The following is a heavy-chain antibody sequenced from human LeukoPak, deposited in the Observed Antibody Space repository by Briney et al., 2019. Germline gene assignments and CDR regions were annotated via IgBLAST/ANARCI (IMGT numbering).Heavy chain of an antibody. Sequence: GRSLRLSCAASGFTFSSYGMHWVRQAPGKGLEWVAFIRYDGSNKYYADSVKGRFTISRDNSKNTLYLQMNSLRAEDTAVYYCAKPDIVVVPAAKGGYYFDYWGQGTLVTVSS. CDR2: IRYDGSNK. V-gene: IGHV3-30*02. CDR3: AKPDIVVVPAAKGGYYFDY. J-gene: IGHJ4*02. CDR1: GFTFSSYG. D-gene: IGHD2-2*01.